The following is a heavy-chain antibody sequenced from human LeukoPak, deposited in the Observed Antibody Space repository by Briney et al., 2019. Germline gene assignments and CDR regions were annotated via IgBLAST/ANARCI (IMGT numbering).Heavy chain of an antibody. CDR1: GGSISSYY. Sequence: SETLSLTCTVSGGSISSYYWSWIRQPPGKGLEWIGYIYYSGSTNYNPSLKSRVTISVDTSKNQFSLKLSSVTAAVTAVYYCARLLGYCSSTSCLNWFDPWGQGTLVTVSS. CDR2: IYYSGST. V-gene: IGHV4-59*01. CDR3: ARLLGYCSSTSCLNWFDP. D-gene: IGHD2-2*01. J-gene: IGHJ5*02.